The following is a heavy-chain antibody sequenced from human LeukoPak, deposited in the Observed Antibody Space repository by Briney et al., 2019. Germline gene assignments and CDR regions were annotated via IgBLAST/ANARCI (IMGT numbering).Heavy chain of an antibody. CDR1: GFTLSTYS. D-gene: IGHD4-17*01. J-gene: IGHJ6*04. V-gene: IGHV3-21*01. CDR3: ARDPDPHDYGDYEEGFWYYYAMDV. Sequence: GGSLRLSCAASGFTLSTYSMNWVRQAPGKGLEWVSSITSSSSYYADSVKGRFTISRDNAKNSLFLQMSSLRAEDTAVYFCARDPDPHDYGDYEEGFWYYYAMDVWGKGATVTVSS. CDR2: ITSSSSY.